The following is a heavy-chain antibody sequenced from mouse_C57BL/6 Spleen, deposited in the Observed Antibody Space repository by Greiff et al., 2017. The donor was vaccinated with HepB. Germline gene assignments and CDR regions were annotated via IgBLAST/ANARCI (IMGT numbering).Heavy chain of an antibody. Sequence: VQLQQSGAELVRPGASVTLSCKASGYTFTDYEMHWVKQTPVHGLEWIGAIDPETGGTAYNQKFKGKAILTADKSSSTAYMELRSLTSEDSAVYYCTSWAYGSLDYWGQGTTLTVSS. CDR1: GYTFTDYE. CDR2: IDPETGGT. D-gene: IGHD1-1*01. CDR3: TSWAYGSLDY. V-gene: IGHV1-15*01. J-gene: IGHJ2*01.